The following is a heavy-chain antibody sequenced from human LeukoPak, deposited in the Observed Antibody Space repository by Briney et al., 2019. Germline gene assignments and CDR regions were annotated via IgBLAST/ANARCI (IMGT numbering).Heavy chain of an antibody. J-gene: IGHJ6*03. D-gene: IGHD5-12*01. CDR3: ARGQLQWLRFIKYYYYYMDV. CDR2: IYYSGST. Sequence: SETLSLTCTVSGGSISSSSYYWGWIRQPPGKGLEWIGSIYYSGSTYYNPSLKSRVTISVDTSKNQFSLQLNSVTPEDTAVYYCARGQLQWLRFIKYYYYYMDVWGKGTTVTVSS. V-gene: IGHV4-39*07. CDR1: GGSISSSSYY.